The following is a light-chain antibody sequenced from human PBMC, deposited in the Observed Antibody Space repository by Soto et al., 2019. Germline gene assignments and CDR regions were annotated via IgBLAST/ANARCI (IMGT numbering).Light chain of an antibody. CDR3: CSYAGSSTCV. J-gene: IGLJ3*02. CDR2: EGS. V-gene: IGLV2-23*01. CDR1: SSDVGSYNL. Sequence: QSALTQPASVSGSPGQSIPISCTGTSSDVGSYNLVSWYQQHPGKAPKLMIYEGSKRPSGVSNRFSGYKSGNPASLTISGLQAEDEADYYCCSYAGSSTCVCVGGTKQTVL.